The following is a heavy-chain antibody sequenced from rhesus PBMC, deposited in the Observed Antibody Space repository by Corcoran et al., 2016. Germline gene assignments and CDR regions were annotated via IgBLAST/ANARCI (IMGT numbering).Heavy chain of an antibody. V-gene: IGHV3S5*01. CDR3: AKDEDYGNLLY. Sequence: EVQLVESGGGLVQPGGSLRLSCAASGFTFSSYGMSWVRQDPGKGLEWVSAINSGGGITYYADSVKGRCTISRDNSKNTLALQMNSLRAEDTAVYYCAKDEDYGNLLYWGQGVLVTVSS. D-gene: IGHD4-35*01. J-gene: IGHJ4*01. CDR1: GFTFSSYG. CDR2: INSGGGIT.